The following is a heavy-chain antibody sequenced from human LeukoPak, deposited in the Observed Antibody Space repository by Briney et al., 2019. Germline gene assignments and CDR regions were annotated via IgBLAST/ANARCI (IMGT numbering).Heavy chain of an antibody. J-gene: IGHJ4*02. CDR2: IYYSGST. D-gene: IGHD3-10*01. Sequence: PSQTLSLTCTVSGGSISSGDYYWSWIRQPPGKGLEWIGYIYYSGSTYYNPSLKSRVTISVDTSKNQFSLKLSSVTAADTAVYYCARNHNYGSGSYADYWGQGTLVTVSS. CDR1: GGSISSGDYY. CDR3: ARNHNYGSGSYADY. V-gene: IGHV4-30-4*08.